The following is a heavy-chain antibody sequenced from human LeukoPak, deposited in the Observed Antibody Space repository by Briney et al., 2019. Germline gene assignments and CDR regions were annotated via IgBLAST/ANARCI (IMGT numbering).Heavy chain of an antibody. J-gene: IGHJ4*02. CDR1: GGSISSGGYY. CDR2: IYYSGST. V-gene: IGHV4-31*03. CDR3: ARGDYGDYLFDY. Sequence: PSQTLSLTCTVSGGSISSGGYYWSWIRQHPGKGLEWIGYIYYSGSTYYNPSLKSRVTISVDTSKNQFSLKLSSVTAADTAVYYCARGDYGDYLFDYWGQGTLVTVSS. D-gene: IGHD4-17*01.